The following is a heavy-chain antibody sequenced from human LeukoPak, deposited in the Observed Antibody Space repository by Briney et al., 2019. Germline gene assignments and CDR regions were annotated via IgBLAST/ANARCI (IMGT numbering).Heavy chain of an antibody. Sequence: PGGSLRLSCAASGFTFSSYWMHWVRQAPGKGLVWVSRINSDGSSTSYADSVKGRFTISRDNAKNTLYLQMNSLRVEDTAVYYCARGVLVVYYDSSGYYYDDYWGQGTLVTVSS. J-gene: IGHJ4*02. CDR3: ARGVLVVYYDSSGYYYDDY. CDR2: INSDGSST. D-gene: IGHD3-22*01. CDR1: GFTFSSYW. V-gene: IGHV3-74*01.